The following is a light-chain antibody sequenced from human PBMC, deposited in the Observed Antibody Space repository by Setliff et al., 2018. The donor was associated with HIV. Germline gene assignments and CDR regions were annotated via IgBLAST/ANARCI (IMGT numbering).Light chain of an antibody. CDR2: EVS. Sequence: QSALTQPPSVSGSPGQSVTISCTGTSSDVGSYNHVSWYQQPPGTVPKLMIYEVSNRPSGVPDRFSGSKSGNTASLTISGLQADDEADYYCSSYTSSSTYVFGTGTK. CDR1: SSDVGSYNH. V-gene: IGLV2-18*02. CDR3: SSYTSSSTYV. J-gene: IGLJ1*01.